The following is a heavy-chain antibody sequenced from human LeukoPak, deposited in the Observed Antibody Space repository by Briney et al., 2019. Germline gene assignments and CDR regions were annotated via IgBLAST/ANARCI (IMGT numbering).Heavy chain of an antibody. CDR3: VSGAGSYYPFDF. V-gene: IGHV3-21*04. D-gene: IGHD3-10*01. Sequence: GSLRLSCAASGFTFSSYSMNWLRQVPGKGLEWVSYVSSSSTYTNYADSVKGRCTISRDNAKNSVYLQMNSLRAEDTAVYYCVSGAGSYYPFDFWGQGTQVTVSS. CDR1: GFTFSSYS. CDR2: VSSSSTYT. J-gene: IGHJ4*02.